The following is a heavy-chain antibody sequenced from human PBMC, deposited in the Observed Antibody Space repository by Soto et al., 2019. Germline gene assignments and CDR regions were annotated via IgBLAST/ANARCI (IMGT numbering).Heavy chain of an antibody. CDR2: ISGSGGST. J-gene: IGHJ4*02. D-gene: IGHD6-19*01. CDR3: ARYIAVARYYFDY. CDR1: GFTFSSYS. Sequence: LRLSCAASGFTFSSYSMSWVRQAPGKGLEWVSAISGSGGSTYYADSVKGRFTISRDNSKNTLYLQMNSLRAEDTAVYYCARYIAVARYYFDYWGQGTLVTVSS. V-gene: IGHV3-23*01.